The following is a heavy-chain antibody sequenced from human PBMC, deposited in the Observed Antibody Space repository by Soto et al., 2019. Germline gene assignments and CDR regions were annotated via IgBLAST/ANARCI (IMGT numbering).Heavy chain of an antibody. CDR2: IKPDGSER. J-gene: IGHJ4*02. Sequence: EVQLVESGGGLVQPGGSLRLSCADSGFTFGTYWMTWVRQAPGKGLECVGNIKPDGSERYYVDSVKGRFTISRDNAKNSLYLHMNSLRAEDTAVYYCATDLNWEQYWGQGTLVTVSS. CDR3: ATDLNWEQY. CDR1: GFTFGTYW. D-gene: IGHD7-27*01. V-gene: IGHV3-7*04.